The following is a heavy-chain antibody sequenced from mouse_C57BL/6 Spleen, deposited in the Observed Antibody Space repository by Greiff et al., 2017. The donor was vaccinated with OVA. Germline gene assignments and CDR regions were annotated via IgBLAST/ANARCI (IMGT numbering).Heavy chain of an antibody. CDR2: IYPGSGST. J-gene: IGHJ3*01. CDR3: ARGPLDLFAY. Sequence: VQLQQSGAELVKPGASVKMSCKASGYTFTSSWITWVKQRPGQGLEWIGDIYPGSGSTNYNEKFKSKATLTVDTSSSTAYMQLSSLTSEDSAVYYCARGPLDLFAYWGQGTLVTVSA. CDR1: GYTFTSSW. V-gene: IGHV1-55*01.